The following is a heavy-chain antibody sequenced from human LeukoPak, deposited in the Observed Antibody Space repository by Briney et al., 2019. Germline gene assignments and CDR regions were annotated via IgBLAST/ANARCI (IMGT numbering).Heavy chain of an antibody. CDR1: GFTFSSYS. CDR2: VSSSSSAI. CDR3: ARDRVGYPKYYFDY. J-gene: IGHJ4*02. Sequence: GGSLRLSCAASGFTFSSYSMNWVRQAPGKGLEWVSYVSSSSSAIYYADSVKGRFTISRDNAKNSLYLQMNSLTDDDTAVYYCARDRVGYPKYYFDYWGQGTLVTASS. D-gene: IGHD5-12*01. V-gene: IGHV3-48*02.